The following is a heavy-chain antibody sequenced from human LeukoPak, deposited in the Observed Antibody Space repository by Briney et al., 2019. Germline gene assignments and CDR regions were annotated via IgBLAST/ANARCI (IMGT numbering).Heavy chain of an antibody. J-gene: IGHJ3*02. CDR2: ISGSGGST. Sequence: GGSLRLSCAASGFAFSSYAMSWVRQAPGKGLEWVSAISGSGGSTYYADSVKGRFTISRDNSKNTLYLQMNSLRAKDTAVYYCAKAIRPFDAFDIWGQGTMVTVSS. CDR3: AKAIRPFDAFDI. CDR1: GFAFSSYA. V-gene: IGHV3-23*01.